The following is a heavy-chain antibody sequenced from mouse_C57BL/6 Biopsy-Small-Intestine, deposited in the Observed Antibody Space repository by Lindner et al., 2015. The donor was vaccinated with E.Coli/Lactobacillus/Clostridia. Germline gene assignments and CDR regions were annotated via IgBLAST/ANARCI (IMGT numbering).Heavy chain of an antibody. CDR2: IYPRSGYT. D-gene: IGHD2-3*01. J-gene: IGHJ2*01. V-gene: IGHV1-81*01. CDR1: GYTFTSYG. CDR3: ARWHDGYSFDY. Sequence: VQLQESGAELARPGASVKLSCKASGYTFTSYGISCVKQRTGQGLEWIGEIYPRSGYTYYNEKFKGKATLTADKSSSTAYMELRSLTSEDSAVYFCARWHDGYSFDYWGQGTTLTVSS.